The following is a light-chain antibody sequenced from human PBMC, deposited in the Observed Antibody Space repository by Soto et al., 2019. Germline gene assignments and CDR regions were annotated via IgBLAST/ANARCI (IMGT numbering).Light chain of an antibody. J-gene: IGKJ2*01. V-gene: IGKV3-20*01. CDR1: QSVSTSS. CDR2: GIS. CDR3: QHYGSSRYT. Sequence: EIVLTQSPGTLSLSPGERVTLSCRASQSVSTSSLAWYQHKPGQAPRLLIFGISTRATGIPDRFRGSGSGTDFTLTITRLEPEDFAVYYCQHYGSSRYTFGQGTKLDIK.